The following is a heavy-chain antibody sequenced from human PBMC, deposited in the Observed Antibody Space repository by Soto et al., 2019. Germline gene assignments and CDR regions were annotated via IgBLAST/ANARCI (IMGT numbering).Heavy chain of an antibody. V-gene: IGHV3-7*05. CDR2: IKTDGSEK. D-gene: IGHD3-10*01. CDR3: ASSMGRGGNDY. J-gene: IGHJ4*02. CDR1: GFTFSDYW. Sequence: EVQLVESGGGLVQPGGSLRLSCAASGFTFSDYWMSWVRQAPGKGLECVANIKTDGSEKYDVDPVKGRFTISRDNAKNSLYLQMNRLRAEDTAVYYCASSMGRGGNDYWGQGTLVAVSS.